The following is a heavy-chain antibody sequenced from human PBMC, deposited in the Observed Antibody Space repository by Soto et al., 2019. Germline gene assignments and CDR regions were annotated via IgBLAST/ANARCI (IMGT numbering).Heavy chain of an antibody. CDR1: GYTFVSYG. D-gene: IGHD3-22*01. J-gene: IGHJ5*02. CDR3: ARDQNCFDSSGYYDH. Sequence: QIQLVQSAAEVKKPGASVKVSCKTSGYTFVSYGISWVRQAPGQGLEWMGWISPYNGNTNFAQRFRGRVTLTTDTSTDIVYMDLGSLKSDDTAVYYCARDQNCFDSSGYYDHWGQGTLITVSS. V-gene: IGHV1-18*04. CDR2: ISPYNGNT.